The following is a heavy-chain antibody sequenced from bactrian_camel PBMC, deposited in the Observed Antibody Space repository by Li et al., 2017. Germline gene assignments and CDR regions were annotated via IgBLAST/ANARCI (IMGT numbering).Heavy chain of an antibody. D-gene: IGHD2*01. V-gene: IGHV3S1*01. CDR1: GFTFSRNC. Sequence: HVQLVESGGGLERPGGSLRLSCAASGFTFSRNCMAWFRQAAGKERERVAAIYTGGGSTYYADSVKGRFTISRDNAKSTVYLQMNSLQIEDTAMYYCASLPNYAGGYYREGPGYWGQGTQVTVS. J-gene: IGHJ4*01. CDR3: ASLPNYAGGYYREGPGY. CDR2: IYTGGGST.